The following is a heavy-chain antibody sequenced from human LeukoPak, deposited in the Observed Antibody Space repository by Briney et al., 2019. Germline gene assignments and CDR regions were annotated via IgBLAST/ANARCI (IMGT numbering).Heavy chain of an antibody. J-gene: IGHJ5*02. CDR3: ARGTDYYDSSGWLDP. CDR2: IHHSGST. V-gene: IGHV4-38-2*02. Sequence: SETLSLTCTVSGDSISSGHYWDWIRQPPGRGLEWIGSIHHSGSTWYNPSLKSRVTISLDTSQTQISLRVASVTAADTAVYYCARGTDYYDSSGWLDPWGQGTLVTVSS. CDR1: GDSISSGHY. D-gene: IGHD3-22*01.